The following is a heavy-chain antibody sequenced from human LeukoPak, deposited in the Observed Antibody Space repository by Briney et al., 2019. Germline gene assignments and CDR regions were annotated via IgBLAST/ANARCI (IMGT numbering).Heavy chain of an antibody. D-gene: IGHD6-13*01. CDR3: VRGVSISSSWYNDL. Sequence: PGGSLRLSCAASGFTFSDYYMSWIRQAPGKGLEWVSYISRGGSTTYYADSVKGRFTISRDNAKNSLYLQMNSLRAEDTAVYYCVRGVSISSSWYNDLWGQGTMVTVSS. CDR1: GFTFSDYY. J-gene: IGHJ3*01. V-gene: IGHV3-11*01. CDR2: ISRGGSTT.